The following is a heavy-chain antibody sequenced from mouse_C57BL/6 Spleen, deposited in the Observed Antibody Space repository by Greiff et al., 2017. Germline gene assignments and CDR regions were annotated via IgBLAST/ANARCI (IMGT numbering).Heavy chain of an antibody. J-gene: IGHJ2*01. D-gene: IGHD2-3*01. Sequence: EVQLQQSGPELVKPGASVKISCKASGYTFTDYYMNWVKQSHGKSLEWIGDINPNNGGTSYNQKFKGKATLTVDKSSSTAYMELRSLTSEDSAVYYCARGGGGYYPFYYFDYWGQGATRTVSS. CDR3: ARGGGGYYPFYYFDY. CDR2: INPNNGGT. V-gene: IGHV1-26*01. CDR1: GYTFTDYY.